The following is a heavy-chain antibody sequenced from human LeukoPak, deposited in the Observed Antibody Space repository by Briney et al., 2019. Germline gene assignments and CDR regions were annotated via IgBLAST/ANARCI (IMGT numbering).Heavy chain of an antibody. CDR1: GGSISSYY. V-gene: IGHV4-59*13. J-gene: IGHJ5*02. D-gene: IGHD1-26*01. CDR2: IYSSGTT. Sequence: PSETLSLTCIVSGGSISSYYWSWIRQPPGKGLEWIGNIYSSGTTNYNPSLKSRVTISMDTSKNQFSLKLSSVTAADTAVYYCARRYYTSVWFDPWGQGTLVTVSS. CDR3: ARRYYTSVWFDP.